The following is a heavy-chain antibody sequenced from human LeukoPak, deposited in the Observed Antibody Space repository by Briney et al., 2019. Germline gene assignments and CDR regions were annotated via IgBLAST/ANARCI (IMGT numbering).Heavy chain of an antibody. J-gene: IGHJ4*02. CDR2: TSYDGGNK. CDR1: GFSFSNYA. V-gene: IGHV3-30-3*01. Sequence: GGSLRLSCAASGFSFSNYAMHWVRQAPGKGLEWVAFTSYDGGNKYYADSVKGRFTISRDNPKNTLYLQMNSLRAEDTAVYYCATRGSTWYVLGDYWGQGTLVTVSS. CDR3: ATRGSTWYVLGDY. D-gene: IGHD1-26*01.